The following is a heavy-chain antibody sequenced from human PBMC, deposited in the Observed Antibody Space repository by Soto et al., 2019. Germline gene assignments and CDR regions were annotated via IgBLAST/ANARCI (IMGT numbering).Heavy chain of an antibody. CDR3: TARMTAHFDY. V-gene: IGHV3-23*01. CDR1: GFTFSHYT. D-gene: IGHD2-21*02. Sequence: PGGSLRLSCVASGFTFSHYTLNWVRRAPGKGLEWVSTISDRPTGHTHYAESVRGRFTISRDDSRDTVFLQMESLRAEDTAVYYCTARMTAHFDYWGQGVLATVSS. CDR2: ISDRPTGHT. J-gene: IGHJ4*02.